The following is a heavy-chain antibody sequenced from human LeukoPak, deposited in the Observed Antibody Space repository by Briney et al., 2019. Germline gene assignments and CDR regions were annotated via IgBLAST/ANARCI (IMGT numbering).Heavy chain of an antibody. Sequence: GSLRLPCSASGFTFSSYWMHWVRQAPGKGLVWGPRFKNDGSSTYYADSVKGRLTISRDNAKNTLYLQMNSLRAEDTAVYYCAKMYCSNGVCYYFDYWGQGTLVTVSS. CDR3: AKMYCSNGVCYYFDY. J-gene: IGHJ4*02. D-gene: IGHD2-8*01. CDR1: GFTFSSYW. V-gene: IGHV3-74*01. CDR2: FKNDGSST.